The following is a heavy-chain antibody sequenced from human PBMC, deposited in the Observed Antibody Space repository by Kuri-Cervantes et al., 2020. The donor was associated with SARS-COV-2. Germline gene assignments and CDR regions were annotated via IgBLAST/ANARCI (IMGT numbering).Heavy chain of an antibody. CDR1: GGSVSSGSYY. Sequence: ESLKISCTVSGGSVSSGSYYWSWIRQPPGKGLEWIGYIYYTGSTSYSPSLKSRVTISVDTSKNQFSLKLSSVTAADTAVHYCARVAAGTIEDYYYGMDVWGQGTTVTVSS. J-gene: IGHJ6*02. V-gene: IGHV4-61*01. CDR2: IYYTGST. CDR3: ARVAAGTIEDYYYGMDV. D-gene: IGHD6-13*01.